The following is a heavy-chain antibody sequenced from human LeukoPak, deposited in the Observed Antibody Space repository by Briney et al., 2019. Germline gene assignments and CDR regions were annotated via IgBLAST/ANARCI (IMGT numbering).Heavy chain of an antibody. V-gene: IGHV4-59*01. CDR1: GGSISSYY. J-gene: IGHJ6*02. D-gene: IGHD2-2*01. CDR3: ARAGCSSTSCNQINYYYYGMDV. CDR2: IYYSGST. Sequence: PSETLSLTCTVSGGSISSYYWSWIRQPPGKGLEWIGYIYYSGSTNYNPSLKSRVTISVDTSKNQFSLKLSSVTAADTAVYYCARAGCSSTSCNQINYYYYGMDVWGQGTTVTVSS.